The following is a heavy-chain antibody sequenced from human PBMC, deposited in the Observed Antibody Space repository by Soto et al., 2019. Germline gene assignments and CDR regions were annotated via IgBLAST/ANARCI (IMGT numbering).Heavy chain of an antibody. V-gene: IGHV3-33*01. Sequence: QVQLMESGGRVVQPGGSLRLSCVTSGFTFSNYAMHWLRQPPGKGLEWMTIIWSDGTKKYYADSVKGRFTISKDDSKNTLYLQMDNLRPEDTAVYYSARGTNNWNYDSFDFWGQGALVTVSS. CDR3: ARGTNNWNYDSFDF. D-gene: IGHD1-7*01. CDR2: IWSDGTKK. J-gene: IGHJ4*02. CDR1: GFTFSNYA.